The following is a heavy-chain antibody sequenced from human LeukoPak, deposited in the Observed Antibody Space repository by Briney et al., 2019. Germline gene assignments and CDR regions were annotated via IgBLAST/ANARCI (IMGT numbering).Heavy chain of an antibody. CDR3: ARDRVGDSYGYYYGMDV. CDR2: INRSGGST. V-gene: IGHV1-46*01. D-gene: IGHD5-18*01. CDR1: GYTFTSYY. J-gene: IGHJ6*02. Sequence: ASVKVSCKASGYTFTSYYMHCVRQAPGQGPEWMGIINRSGGSTRYAQKFQGRVTMTTDTSTSTVYMELSSLRSEDTAVYYCARDRVGDSYGYYYGMDVWGQGTTVTVSS.